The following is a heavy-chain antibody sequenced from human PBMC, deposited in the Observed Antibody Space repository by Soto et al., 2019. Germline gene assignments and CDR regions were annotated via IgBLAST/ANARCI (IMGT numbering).Heavy chain of an antibody. CDR3: ARVGLPQKRTYYYGSGSPRNDY. CDR1: GFTFSSYW. D-gene: IGHD3-10*01. CDR2: INSDGSST. V-gene: IGHV3-74*01. Sequence: PGGSLRLSCAASGFTFSSYWMHWVRQAPGKGLVWVSRINSDGSSTSYADSVKGRFTISRDNAKNTLYLQMNSLRAEDTAVYYCARVGLPQKRTYYYGSGSPRNDYWGQGTLVTVSS. J-gene: IGHJ4*02.